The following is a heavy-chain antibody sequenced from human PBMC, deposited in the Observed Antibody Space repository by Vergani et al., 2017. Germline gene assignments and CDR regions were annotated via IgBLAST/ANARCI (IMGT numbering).Heavy chain of an antibody. V-gene: IGHV4-59*01. J-gene: IGHJ6*03. CDR3: ARAVVAKYYYYYMDV. CDR1: GGSISSYY. D-gene: IGHD5-12*01. Sequence: QVQLQESGPGLVKPSETLSLTCTVSGGSISSYYWSWIRQPPGKGLEWIGYIYYSGSTNYNPSLKSRVTISVDTSKNQFSLKLSSVTAADTAVYYCARAVVAKYYYYYMDVWGKGTTVTVSS. CDR2: IYYSGST.